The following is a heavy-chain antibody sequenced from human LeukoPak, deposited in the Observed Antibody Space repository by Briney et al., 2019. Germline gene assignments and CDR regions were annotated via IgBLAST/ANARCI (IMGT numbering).Heavy chain of an antibody. CDR1: GFTFSSYS. CDR2: ISSSSSYI. V-gene: IGHV3-21*04. D-gene: IGHD3-22*01. Sequence: GGSLRLSCAASGFTFSSYSMNWVRQAPGKGLEWVSSISSSSSYIYYADSVKGRFTISRDNSKNTLYLQMNSLGAEDTAVYYCAKVRYDSSGYQSPYFDYWGQGILVTVSS. CDR3: AKVRYDSSGYQSPYFDY. J-gene: IGHJ4*02.